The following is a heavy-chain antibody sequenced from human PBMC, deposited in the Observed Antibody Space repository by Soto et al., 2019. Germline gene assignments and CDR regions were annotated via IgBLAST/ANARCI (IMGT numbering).Heavy chain of an antibody. V-gene: IGHV4-31*03. CDR2: IYYSGST. CDR1: GGSISSGGYY. J-gene: IGHJ6*02. Sequence: PSETLSLTCTVSGGSISSGGYYWSWIRQHPGKGLEWIGYIYYSGSTNYNPSLKSRVTISVDTSKNQFSLKLSSVTAADTAVYYCARGATVTTYYYYGMDVSGQGTTVTVSS. D-gene: IGHD4-17*01. CDR3: ARGATVTTYYYYGMDV.